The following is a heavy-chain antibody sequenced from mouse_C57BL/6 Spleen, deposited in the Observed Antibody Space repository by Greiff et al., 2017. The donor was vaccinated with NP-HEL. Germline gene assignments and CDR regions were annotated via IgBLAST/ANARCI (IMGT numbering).Heavy chain of an antibody. D-gene: IGHD1-3*01. Sequence: QVQLQQPGAELVRPGSSVKLSCKASGYTFTSYWMHWVKQRPIQGLEWIGNIDPSDSETHYNQKFKDKATLTVDKSSSTAYMQLSSLTSEDSAVYYCARSGLYSYYAMDYWGQGTSLTVSS. V-gene: IGHV1-52*01. CDR2: IDPSDSET. CDR3: ARSGLYSYYAMDY. J-gene: IGHJ4*01. CDR1: GYTFTSYW.